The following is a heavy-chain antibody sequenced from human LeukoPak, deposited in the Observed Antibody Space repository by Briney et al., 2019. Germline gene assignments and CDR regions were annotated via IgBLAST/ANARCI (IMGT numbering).Heavy chain of an antibody. CDR2: IIPIFGTA. V-gene: IGHV1-69*13. J-gene: IGHJ4*02. D-gene: IGHD6-13*01. CDR1: GGTFSSYA. CDR3: ARVSDHQSAAGTR. Sequence: SVKVSFKASGGTFSSYAISWVRQAPGQGLEWMGGIIPIFGTANYAQKFQGRVTITADESTSTAYMELSSLRSEDTAVYYCARVSDHQSAAGTRWGQGTLVTVSS.